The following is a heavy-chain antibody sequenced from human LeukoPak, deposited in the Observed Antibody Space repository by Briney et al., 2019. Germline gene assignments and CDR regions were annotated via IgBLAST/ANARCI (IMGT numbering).Heavy chain of an antibody. V-gene: IGHV1-2*06. CDR1: GYTFTGYY. Sequence: ASVKVSCKASGYTFTGYYMHWVRQAPGQGLEWMGRINPNSGGTNYAQKFQGRVTMTRDTSISTAYVELSRLRSDDTAVYYCARGPPVLRYFDWPDFDYWGQGTLVTVSS. CDR3: ARGPPVLRYFDWPDFDY. CDR2: INPNSGGT. D-gene: IGHD3-9*01. J-gene: IGHJ4*02.